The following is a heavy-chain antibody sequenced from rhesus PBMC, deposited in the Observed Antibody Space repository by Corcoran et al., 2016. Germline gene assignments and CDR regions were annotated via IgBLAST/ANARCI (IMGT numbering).Heavy chain of an antibody. CDR3: VRHPEHANFEYRFPV. Sequence: QGQLQESGPGLVKPSETLSLTCSVSGYSINSGYGWSWIRPPPGKGLEWIGYIGGTDGATNNNPSLKSRVTISKDTSKNQFSLKLTSVVAADTAVYYCVRHPEHANFEYRFPVWGAGVLVIVSS. V-gene: IGHV4-127*01. CDR2: IGGTDGAT. CDR1: GYSINSGYG. J-gene: IGHJ5-1*01. D-gene: IGHD4-17*01.